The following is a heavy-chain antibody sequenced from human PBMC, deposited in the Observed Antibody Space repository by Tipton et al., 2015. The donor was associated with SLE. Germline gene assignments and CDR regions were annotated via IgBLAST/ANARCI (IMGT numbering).Heavy chain of an antibody. CDR3: AVNVVVKVQVDY. D-gene: IGHD2-21*01. J-gene: IGHJ4*02. Sequence: TLSLTCTVSGGSITSGSYYWSWIRQPAGKGLEWIGRVYATGSTYYNPSLKSRVTISVDTSKNQFSLRLTSVTAADTAVYYCAVNVVVKVQVDYWGPGALVTVSA. V-gene: IGHV4-61*02. CDR1: GGSITSGSYY. CDR2: VYATGST.